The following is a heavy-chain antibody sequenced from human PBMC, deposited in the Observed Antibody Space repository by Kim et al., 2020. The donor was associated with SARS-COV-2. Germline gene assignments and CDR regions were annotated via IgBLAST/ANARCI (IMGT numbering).Heavy chain of an antibody. CDR2: INTGNGDT. V-gene: IGHV1-3*04. CDR3: ARTWNFDY. J-gene: IGHJ4*02. Sequence: ASVKVSCKASGYTFTSYGMVWVRQAPGQRPECMGWINTGNGDTKYSQKFQGRVTITRDTSASTAYMELSSLRSEDTSVYYCARTWNFDYWGRGTLVTVSS. CDR1: GYTFTSYG. D-gene: IGHD1-1*01.